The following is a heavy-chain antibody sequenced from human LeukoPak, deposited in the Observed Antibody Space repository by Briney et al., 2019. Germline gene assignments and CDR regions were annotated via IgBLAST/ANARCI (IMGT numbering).Heavy chain of an antibody. J-gene: IGHJ6*03. V-gene: IGHV1-24*01. D-gene: IGHD3-10*01. CDR2: FDPEDGET. Sequence: GASVKVSCKVSGYTLTELSMHWVRQAPGKGLEWMGGFDPEDGETIYAQKFQGRVTMTEDTSTDTAYMELSSLRSEDTAVYYCATGPGSGSYVGEYYMDVWGKGTTVTISS. CDR1: GYTLTELS. CDR3: ATGPGSGSYVGEYYMDV.